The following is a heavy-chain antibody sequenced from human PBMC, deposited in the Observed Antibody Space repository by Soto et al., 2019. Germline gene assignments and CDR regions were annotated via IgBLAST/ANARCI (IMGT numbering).Heavy chain of an antibody. CDR3: ARLVVGYFFVGSCSSTEFDP. CDR1: GGSISSSSYY. J-gene: IGHJ5*02. Sequence: SETLSLTCTVSGGSISSSSYYWGWIRQPPGKGLEWIGTIYYSGSTYYNPSPKSRVTISVDTSKNQFSLKLSSVTAADTAVYYCARLVVGYFFVGSCSSTEFDPFAHGT. V-gene: IGHV4-39*01. CDR2: IYYSGST. D-gene: IGHD2-15*01.